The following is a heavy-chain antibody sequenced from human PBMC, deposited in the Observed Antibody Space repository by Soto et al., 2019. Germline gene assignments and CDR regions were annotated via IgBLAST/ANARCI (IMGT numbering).Heavy chain of an antibody. CDR3: ARGHRIASYYCYGMDV. J-gene: IGHJ6*02. CDR2: INSDGSST. D-gene: IGHD6-13*01. V-gene: IGHV3-74*01. CDR1: GFTFSSYW. Sequence: PGGSLRLSCAASGFTFSSYWMHWVRQAPGKGLVWVSRINSDGSSTSYADSVKGRFTISRDNAKNTLYLQMNSLRAEDTAVYYCARGHRIASYYCYGMDVWGQGTTVTVSS.